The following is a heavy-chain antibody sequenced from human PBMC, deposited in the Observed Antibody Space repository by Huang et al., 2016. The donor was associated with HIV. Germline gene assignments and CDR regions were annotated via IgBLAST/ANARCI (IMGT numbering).Heavy chain of an antibody. J-gene: IGHJ4*02. V-gene: IGHV4-39*01. D-gene: IGHD4-4*01. CDR2: LYYSGNT. CDR1: GDSISSSDDF. CDR3: ARHAYSNYGRAY. Sequence: QLQLQESGPGLVKPSETVSLTCAVSGDSISSSDDFWGWFRQPPGKGLEWIAGLYYSGNTYFNPSLKSRVTISVDTSKNHLSLNLDSVTASDTAVYYCARHAYSNYGRAYWGQGTLVTVSS.